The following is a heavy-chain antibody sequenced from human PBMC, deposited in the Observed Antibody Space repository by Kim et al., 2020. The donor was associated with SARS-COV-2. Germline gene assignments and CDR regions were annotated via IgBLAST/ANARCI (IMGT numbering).Heavy chain of an antibody. CDR3: AKGKNYYYGMDV. V-gene: IGHV3-23*01. Sequence: GGSLRLSCAASGFTFSTYAMSWVRQAPRKGLEWVSAISGSGGSTYYADSVKGRFTISRDNSKNTLYLQMNSLRAEDTAVYYCAKGKNYYYGMDVWGQGTTVTVSS. J-gene: IGHJ6*02. CDR2: ISGSGGST. CDR1: GFTFSTYA.